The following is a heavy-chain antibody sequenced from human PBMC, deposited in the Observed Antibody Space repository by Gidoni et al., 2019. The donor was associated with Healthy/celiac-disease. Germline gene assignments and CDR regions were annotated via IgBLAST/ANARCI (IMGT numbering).Heavy chain of an antibody. CDR3: ARVGYYYGSGSYSAFDI. V-gene: IGHV4-59*01. Sequence: VQLQESGPGLVKPSETLSLTCTVSGGSISSYYWSWIRQPPGKGLEWIGYIYYSGSTNYNPSLKSRVTISVDTSKNQFSLKLSSVTAADTAVYYCARVGYYYGSGSYSAFDIWGQGTMVTVSS. CDR2: IYYSGST. J-gene: IGHJ3*02. D-gene: IGHD3-10*01. CDR1: GGSISSYY.